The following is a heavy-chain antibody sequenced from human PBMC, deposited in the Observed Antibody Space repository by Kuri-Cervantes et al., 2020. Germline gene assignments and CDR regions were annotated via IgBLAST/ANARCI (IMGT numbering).Heavy chain of an antibody. D-gene: IGHD3-3*01. CDR1: GGTFSSYA. CDR3: AREVNEGLEWSPGWFDP. Sequence: GGSLRLSCKASGGTFSSYAISWVRQAPGQGLEWMGGIIPIFGTANYAQKFQGRVTITADESTSTAYMELSSLRSEDTAVYYCAREVNEGLEWSPGWFDPWGQGTLVTVSS. V-gene: IGHV1-69*01. J-gene: IGHJ5*02. CDR2: IIPIFGTA.